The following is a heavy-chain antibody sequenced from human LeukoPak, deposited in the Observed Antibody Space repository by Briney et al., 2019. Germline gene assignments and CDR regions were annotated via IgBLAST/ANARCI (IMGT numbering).Heavy chain of an antibody. CDR3: ARQYYDRTGYYYFDY. CDR2: MYYSGST. D-gene: IGHD3-22*01. J-gene: IGHJ4*02. Sequence: SETLSLTRTVSGDAITGSSYYWGWIRQPPGKGLEWIGSMYYSGSTYSNPSLKSRVTMSADTSKNQFSLKLSSVSAADTAVYYCARQYYDRTGYYYFDYWDQGTLVSVSS. CDR1: GDAITGSSYY. V-gene: IGHV4-39*01.